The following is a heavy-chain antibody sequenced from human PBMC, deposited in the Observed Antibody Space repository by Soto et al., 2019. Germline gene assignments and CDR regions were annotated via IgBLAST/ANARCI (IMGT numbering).Heavy chain of an antibody. CDR1: GGSFSGYY. D-gene: IGHD3-10*01. CDR2: INHSGST. J-gene: IGHJ6*04. V-gene: IGHV4-34*01. Sequence: SETLSLTCAVYGGSFSGYYWSWIRQPPGKGLEWIGEINHSGSTNYNPSLKSRVTISVDTSKNQFSLKLSSVTAADMAVYYCARGLSAYYYGSGSYYVWGKGTTVTVSS. CDR3: ARGLSAYYYGSGSYYV.